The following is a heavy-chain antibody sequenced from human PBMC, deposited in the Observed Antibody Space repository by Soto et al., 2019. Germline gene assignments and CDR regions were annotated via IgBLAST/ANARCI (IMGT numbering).Heavy chain of an antibody. CDR3: AREMQYQLLWSYYYYMDV. J-gene: IGHJ6*03. V-gene: IGHV3-33*01. CDR1: GFTFSSYG. D-gene: IGHD2-2*01. Sequence: QVQLVESGGGVVQPGRSLRLSCAASGFTFSSYGMHWVRQAPGKGLEWVAVIWYDGSNKYYADSVKGRFTISRDNSKNTLYLQMNSLRAEDTAVYYWAREMQYQLLWSYYYYMDVWGKGTTVTVCS. CDR2: IWYDGSNK.